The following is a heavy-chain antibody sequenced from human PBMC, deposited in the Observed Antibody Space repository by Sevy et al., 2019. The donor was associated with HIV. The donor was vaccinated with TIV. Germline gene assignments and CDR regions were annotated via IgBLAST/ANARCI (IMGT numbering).Heavy chain of an antibody. CDR3: ASGDTTMITDLDY. CDR2: INNGGST. V-gene: IGHV3-23*01. CDR1: GFTLSNYA. D-gene: IGHD5-18*01. Sequence: GGSLRLSCGASGFTLSNYAMSWVRQAPGKGPEWVSGINNGGSTYYADSVKGRFTISRDNSKKMVFLQMNSLRVEDTAVYYWASGDTTMITDLDYWGQGALVTVSS. J-gene: IGHJ4*02.